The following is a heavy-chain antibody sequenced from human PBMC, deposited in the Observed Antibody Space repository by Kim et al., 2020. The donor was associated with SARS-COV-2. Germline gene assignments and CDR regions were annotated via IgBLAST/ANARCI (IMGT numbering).Heavy chain of an antibody. CDR3: ARDLDYYGSRNSPYYFDY. Sequence: GGSLRLSCAASGFTFSGYWMHWVRQAPGKGLMWVSRINNDGSSTRYADSVKGRFTISRDNAKNTLYLQMISLRAEDTAVYYCARDLDYYGSRNSPYYFDYWGQRTLVTVSS. V-gene: IGHV3-74*01. J-gene: IGHJ4*02. D-gene: IGHD3-10*01. CDR1: GFTFSGYW. CDR2: INNDGSST.